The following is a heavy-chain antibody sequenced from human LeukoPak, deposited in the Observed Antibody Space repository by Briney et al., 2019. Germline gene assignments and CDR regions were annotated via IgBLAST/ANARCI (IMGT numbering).Heavy chain of an antibody. J-gene: IGHJ4*02. CDR3: ARGHGSGEEDYFDY. CDR1: GFTFSSYA. D-gene: IGHD3-10*01. CDR2: ISYDGSNK. Sequence: GGSLRLSCAASGFTFSSYAMHWVRQAPGKGLEWVAVISYDGSNKYYADSVKGRFTISRDNSKNTLYLQMNSLRAEDTAVYYCARGHGSGEEDYFDYWGQGTLVTVSS. V-gene: IGHV3-30*04.